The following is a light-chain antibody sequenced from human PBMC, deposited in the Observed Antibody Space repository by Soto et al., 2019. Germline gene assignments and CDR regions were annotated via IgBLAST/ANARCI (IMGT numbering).Light chain of an antibody. V-gene: IGKV1-27*01. J-gene: IGKJ4*01. CDR1: QDISTY. Sequence: DIQMTQAPSSLSASVGDRVTITCRARQDISTYLAWYQQKPGKVPKLLISAAYTLQSGVPPRFSGSGSGTDFTLTISSLQPEDDATYYCQKYDNAPLTFGGGTKVEIK. CDR3: QKYDNAPLT. CDR2: AAY.